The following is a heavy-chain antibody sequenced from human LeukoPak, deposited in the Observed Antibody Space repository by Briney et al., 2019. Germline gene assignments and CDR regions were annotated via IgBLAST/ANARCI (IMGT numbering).Heavy chain of an antibody. V-gene: IGHV3-30*02. CDR3: ARDLWEYYYDSSGYSPPYY. CDR2: IRYDGNNK. CDR1: EFTFSSYG. J-gene: IGHJ4*02. D-gene: IGHD3-22*01. Sequence: SGGSLRLSCAASEFTFSSYGMHWVRQAPGKGLEWVAFIRYDGNNKYYADSVKGRFTISRDNSKNTLYLQMNSLRAEDTAVYYCARDLWEYYYDSSGYSPPYYWGQGTLVTVSS.